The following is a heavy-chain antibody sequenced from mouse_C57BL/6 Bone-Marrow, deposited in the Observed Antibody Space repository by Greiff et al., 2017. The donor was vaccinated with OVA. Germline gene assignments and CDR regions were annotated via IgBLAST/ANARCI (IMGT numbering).Heavy chain of an antibody. J-gene: IGHJ4*01. D-gene: IGHD2-3*01. CDR1: GYTFTSYW. V-gene: IGHV1-64*01. Sequence: QVQLQQPGAELVKPGASVKLSCKASGYTFTSYWMHWVKQRPGQGLAWIGMIHPNSGSTNYNEKFKSKATLTVDKSSSTAYMQLSSLTSEDSAVYYCARDDGYSYYAMDYWGQGTSVTVSS. CDR3: ARDDGYSYYAMDY. CDR2: IHPNSGST.